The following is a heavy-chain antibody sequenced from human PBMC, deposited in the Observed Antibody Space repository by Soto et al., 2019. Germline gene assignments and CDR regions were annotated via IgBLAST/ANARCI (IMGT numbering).Heavy chain of an antibody. V-gene: IGHV4-59*01. CDR1: GGSISSYY. J-gene: IGHJ6*03. CDR2: IYYSGST. CDR3: ARDSSYFMDV. Sequence: QVQLQESGPGLVKPSETLSLTCTVSGGSISSYYWSWIRQPPGKGLEWIGYIYYSGSTNYNPSLKSRVTISVDTSKNQFSLKLSSVTAADTAVYYCARDSSYFMDVWGKGTTVTVSS.